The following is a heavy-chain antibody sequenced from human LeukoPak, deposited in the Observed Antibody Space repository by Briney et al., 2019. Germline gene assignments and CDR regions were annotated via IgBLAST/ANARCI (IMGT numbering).Heavy chain of an antibody. Sequence: PGGSLRLSCAASGFTFSSYAMSWVRQAPGKGLEWVSGISGSGGSTFYADSVKGRFTISRDNSKNTLYLQMNSLRAEDTAVYYCAKARVGATTRDAFDIWGQGTMVTVSS. D-gene: IGHD1-26*01. CDR1: GFTFSSYA. CDR2: ISGSGGST. J-gene: IGHJ3*02. CDR3: AKARVGATTRDAFDI. V-gene: IGHV3-23*01.